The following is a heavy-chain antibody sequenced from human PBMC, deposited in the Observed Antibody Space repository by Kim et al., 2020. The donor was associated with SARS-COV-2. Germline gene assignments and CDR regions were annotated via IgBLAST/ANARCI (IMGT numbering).Heavy chain of an antibody. D-gene: IGHD6-19*01. CDR3: ARNKAVAGLFDP. J-gene: IGHJ5*02. Sequence: NYAQKFTGRVTITGDESTSTAYMELSSLRSEDPAVYYCARNKAVAGLFDPWGQGTLVTVSS. V-gene: IGHV1-69*01.